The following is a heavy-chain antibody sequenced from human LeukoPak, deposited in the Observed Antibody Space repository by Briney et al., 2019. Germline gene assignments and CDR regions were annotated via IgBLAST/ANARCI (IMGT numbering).Heavy chain of an antibody. CDR3: ARATLGSTSSRGMDV. CDR2: IIPIFGTA. D-gene: IGHD2-2*01. Sequence: GASVTVSCTASGGTFSSYAISWVRQAPGQGLEWMGGIIPIFGTANYAQKFQGRVTITADESTSTAYMELSSLRSEDTAVYYCARATLGSTSSRGMDVWGQGTTVTVSS. J-gene: IGHJ6*02. CDR1: GGTFSSYA. V-gene: IGHV1-69*13.